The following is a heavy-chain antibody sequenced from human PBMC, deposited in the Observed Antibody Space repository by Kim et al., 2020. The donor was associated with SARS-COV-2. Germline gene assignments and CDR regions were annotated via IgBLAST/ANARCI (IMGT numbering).Heavy chain of an antibody. CDR2: ISSSSSTI. CDR1: GFTFSSYS. CDR3: AREEGIAAAGPRDYYYGMDV. V-gene: IGHV3-48*02. D-gene: IGHD6-13*01. Sequence: GGSLRLSCAASGFTFSSYSMNWVRQAPGKGLEWVSYISSSSSTIYYADSVKGRFTISRDNAKNSLYLQMNSLRDEDTAVYYCAREEGIAAAGPRDYYYGMDVWGQGTTVTVSS. J-gene: IGHJ6*02.